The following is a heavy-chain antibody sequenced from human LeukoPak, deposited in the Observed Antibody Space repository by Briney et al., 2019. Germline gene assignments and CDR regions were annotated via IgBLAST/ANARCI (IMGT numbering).Heavy chain of an antibody. CDR3: ARAVVRGRNWFDP. V-gene: IGHV3-7*01. J-gene: IGHJ5*02. Sequence: GGSLTLSCAASGFIFSTYWMAWVRQAPGKGLEWVANIKEDGSDKNYVVSMKGRSTISRDNAKNSLYLQMNSLRAEDTAVYYCARAVVRGRNWFDPWGQGTLVTVSS. D-gene: IGHD3-10*01. CDR1: GFIFSTYW. CDR2: IKEDGSDK.